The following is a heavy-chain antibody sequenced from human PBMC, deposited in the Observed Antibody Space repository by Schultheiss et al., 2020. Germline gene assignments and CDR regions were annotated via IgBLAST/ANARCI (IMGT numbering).Heavy chain of an antibody. D-gene: IGHD3-10*01. V-gene: IGHV4-61*01. CDR1: GGSVSSGSYY. CDR3: ASFVWFGELYY. J-gene: IGHJ4*02. Sequence: SATLSLTCTVAGGSVSSGSYYWSWIRQPPGKGLEWIGEINHSGSTNYNPSLKSRVTMSVDTSKNQFSLKLSSVTAADTAVYYCASFVWFGELYYWGQGTLVTVSS. CDR2: INHSGST.